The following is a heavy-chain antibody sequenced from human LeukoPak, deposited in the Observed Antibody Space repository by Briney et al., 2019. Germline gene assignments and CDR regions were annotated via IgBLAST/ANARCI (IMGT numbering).Heavy chain of an antibody. J-gene: IGHJ6*02. CDR1: GFTFSSYG. V-gene: IGHV3-33*01. CDR3: ARARIAAADYYYYGMDV. CDR2: IWYAGSNK. D-gene: IGHD6-13*01. Sequence: GRSLRLSCAASGFTFSSYGMHWVRQAPGKGLEWVAVIWYAGSNKYYADSVKGRFTISRDNSKNTLYLQMNSLRAEDTAVYYCARARIAAADYYYYGMDVWGQGTTVTVSS.